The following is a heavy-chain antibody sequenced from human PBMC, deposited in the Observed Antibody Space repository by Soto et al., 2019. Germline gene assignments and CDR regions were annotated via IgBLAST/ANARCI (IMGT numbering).Heavy chain of an antibody. CDR3: AKGAYGSGSYYRIWFDP. CDR1: GFTFSSYA. D-gene: IGHD3-10*01. V-gene: IGHV3-23*01. Sequence: EVQLLESGGGVVQPGGSLRLSCAASGFTFSSYALSWVRQPQGKGLEWVSAISGSGGSTYYADSGKGRCTITRDNSKSTLYLQMNSLRAEDTAIYYCAKGAYGSGSYYRIWFDPWGQGTLVTVSS. CDR2: ISGSGGST. J-gene: IGHJ5*02.